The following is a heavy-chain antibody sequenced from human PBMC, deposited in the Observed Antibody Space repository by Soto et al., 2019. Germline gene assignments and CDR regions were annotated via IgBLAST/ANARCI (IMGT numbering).Heavy chain of an antibody. CDR2: ISAYNGNT. CDR3: ARERLLWFGELAYNWFDP. J-gene: IGHJ5*02. D-gene: IGHD3-10*01. CDR1: GYTFTSYG. V-gene: IGHV1-18*01. Sequence: ASVKVSCKASGYTFTSYGISWVRQAPGQGLEWMGWISAYNGNTNYAQKLQGRVTMTTDTSTSTAYMELRSLRSDDTAVYYCARERLLWFGELAYNWFDPWGQGTLVTVSS.